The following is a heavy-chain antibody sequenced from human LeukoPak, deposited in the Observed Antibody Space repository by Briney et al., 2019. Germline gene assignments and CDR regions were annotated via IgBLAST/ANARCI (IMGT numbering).Heavy chain of an antibody. D-gene: IGHD3-10*01. CDR3: ARTITMVRGVNRGDASDI. Sequence: SQTLSLTCAVSGGSISSGGYSWSWIRQPPGKGLEWIGYIYHSGSTYYNPSLKSRVTISVDRSKNQFSLKLSSVTAADTAVYYCARTITMVRGVNRGDASDIWGQGTMVTVSS. CDR1: GGSISSGGYS. CDR2: IYHSGST. V-gene: IGHV4-30-2*01. J-gene: IGHJ3*02.